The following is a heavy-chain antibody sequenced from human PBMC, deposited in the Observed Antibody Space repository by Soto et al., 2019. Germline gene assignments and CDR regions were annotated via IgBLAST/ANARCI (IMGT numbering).Heavy chain of an antibody. J-gene: IGHJ6*02. CDR1: GFTFSSYG. Sequence: GGSLRLSCAASGFTFSSYGMHWVRQAPGKGLEWVAVISYDGSNKYYADSVKGRFTISRDNSKNTLYLQMNSLRAEDTAVYYCAKVHSYGDLYYYYYYGMDVWGQGTTVTVSS. D-gene: IGHD4-17*01. CDR3: AKVHSYGDLYYYYYYGMDV. V-gene: IGHV3-30*18. CDR2: ISYDGSNK.